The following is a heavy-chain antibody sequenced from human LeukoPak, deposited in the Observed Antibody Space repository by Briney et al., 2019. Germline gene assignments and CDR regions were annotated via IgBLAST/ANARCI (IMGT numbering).Heavy chain of an antibody. Sequence: GGSLRLSCAASGFTFSTYSMNWVRQAPGKGLEWVSHISTSGTTIYNADSVKGRFTISRDNAKNSLYLQMNSLRDEDTAVYYCARNGIFVFDIWGQGTVVSVSS. V-gene: IGHV3-48*02. J-gene: IGHJ3*02. CDR2: ISTSGTTI. CDR3: ARNGIFVFDI. D-gene: IGHD2-21*01. CDR1: GFTFSTYS.